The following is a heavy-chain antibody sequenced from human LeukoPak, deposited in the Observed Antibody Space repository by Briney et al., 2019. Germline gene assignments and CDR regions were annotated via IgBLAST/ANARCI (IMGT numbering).Heavy chain of an antibody. Sequence: ASVKVSCKASGYTFTSYGISWLRQAPGHGLEWMGWISAYNGNTNYAQKLQGRVTMTTDTSTSTAYVELRSLRSDDTAVYYCARDRVVVVPAAHYYYYYYMDVWGKGTTVTVSS. CDR1: GYTFTSYG. V-gene: IGHV1-18*01. CDR3: ARDRVVVVPAAHYYYYYYMDV. J-gene: IGHJ6*03. D-gene: IGHD2-2*01. CDR2: ISAYNGNT.